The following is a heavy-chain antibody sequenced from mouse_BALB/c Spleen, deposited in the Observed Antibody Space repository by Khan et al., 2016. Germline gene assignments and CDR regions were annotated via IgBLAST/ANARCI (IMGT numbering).Heavy chain of an antibody. D-gene: IGHD2-2*01. CDR1: GYTFTDYY. Sequence: VQLQESGAELARPGASVKPSCKASGYTFTDYYINWVKQRTGQGLEWIGEIYPGSGNTYYNEKFKGKATLTADKSSSTAYMQLSSLTSEDSAVYFCARSVYYGSYFDYWGQGTTLTVSS. J-gene: IGHJ2*01. CDR3: ARSVYYGSYFDY. V-gene: IGHV1-77*01. CDR2: IYPGSGNT.